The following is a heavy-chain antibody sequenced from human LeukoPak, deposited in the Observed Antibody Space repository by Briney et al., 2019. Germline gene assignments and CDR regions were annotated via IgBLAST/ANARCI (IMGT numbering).Heavy chain of an antibody. CDR2: IIPIFGTA. Sequence: SVKVSCKASGGTFSSYAISWVRQAPGHGLEWMGGIIPIFGTANYAQKFQGRVTITADESTSTAYMELSSLRSEDTAVYYCARGGVVRGVIYYYMDVWGKGTTVTVSS. CDR3: ARGGVVRGVIYYYMDV. D-gene: IGHD3-10*01. J-gene: IGHJ6*03. CDR1: GGTFSSYA. V-gene: IGHV1-69*13.